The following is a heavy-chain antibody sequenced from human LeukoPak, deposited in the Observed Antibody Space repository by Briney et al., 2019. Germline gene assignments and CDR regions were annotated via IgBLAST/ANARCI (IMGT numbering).Heavy chain of an antibody. CDR3: ARSLAAAGTKYFDY. CDR2: ISAYNGNT. CDR1: GYTFTSYG. Sequence: ASVKVSCKASGYTFTSYGISWVRQAPGQGLEWMGWISAYNGNTNYEQKLQGRVTVTTDTSTSTAYMELRSLRSDDTAVYYCARSLAAAGTKYFDYWGQGTLVTVSS. D-gene: IGHD6-13*01. V-gene: IGHV1-18*01. J-gene: IGHJ4*02.